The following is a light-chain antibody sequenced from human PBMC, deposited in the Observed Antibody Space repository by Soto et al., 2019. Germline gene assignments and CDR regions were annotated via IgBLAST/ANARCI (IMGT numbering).Light chain of an antibody. CDR1: QSVSSN. J-gene: IGKJ5*01. CDR2: DAS. CDR3: QHRMNWPLT. Sequence: PGEISTLSFLASQSVSSNLAWYQQKPGQTPRLLIYDASNRATGIPARFSGSGSETDFTLTISSLEPEDFAVYYCQHRMNWPLTFGQGTRLEIK. V-gene: IGKV3-11*01.